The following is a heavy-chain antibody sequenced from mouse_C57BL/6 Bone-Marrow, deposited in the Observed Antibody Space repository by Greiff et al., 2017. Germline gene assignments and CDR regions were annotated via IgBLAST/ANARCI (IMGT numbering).Heavy chain of an antibody. CDR2: IYPSDSET. CDR1: GYTFTSYW. V-gene: IGHV1-61*01. CDR3: ARKDSSGYGRAY. J-gene: IGHJ3*01. D-gene: IGHD3-2*02. Sequence: QVQLQQPGAELVRPGSSVKLSCKASGYTFTSYWMDWVKQRPGQGLEWIGNIYPSDSETNYNQKFKDKATLTVDKSSSTAYMQLSSLTSEDSAVYYCARKDSSGYGRAYWGQGTLVTVSA.